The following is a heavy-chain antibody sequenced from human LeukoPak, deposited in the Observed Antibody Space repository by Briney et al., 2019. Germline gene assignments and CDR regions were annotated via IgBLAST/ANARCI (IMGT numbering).Heavy chain of an antibody. V-gene: IGHV3-23*01. CDR1: GFTFSSYG. CDR3: AKDYSGSYRINWFDP. Sequence: AGRSLRLSCAASGFTFSSYGMHWVRQAPGKGLEWVSAISGSGGTTYYTDSVKGRFTISRDNSKNTLYLQMNSLRAEDTAVYYCAKDYSGSYRINWFDPWGQGTLVTVSS. J-gene: IGHJ5*02. CDR2: ISGSGGTT. D-gene: IGHD1-26*01.